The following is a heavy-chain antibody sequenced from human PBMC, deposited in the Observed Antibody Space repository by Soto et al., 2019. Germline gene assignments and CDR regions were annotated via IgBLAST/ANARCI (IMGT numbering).Heavy chain of an antibody. CDR1: GGSISSSSNH. D-gene: IGHD4-17*01. Sequence: QLQLQESGPGLVKPSETLSLTCTVSGGSISSSSNHWGWIRQPPGKGLEWIGNIYYIENTYYNPSLTSRVTISVDTSKNQLSLRLTSVTAADTAVYYCATHPPYGPLDHWGQGTLVTVSS. CDR2: IYYIENT. J-gene: IGHJ4*02. V-gene: IGHV4-39*01. CDR3: ATHPPYGPLDH.